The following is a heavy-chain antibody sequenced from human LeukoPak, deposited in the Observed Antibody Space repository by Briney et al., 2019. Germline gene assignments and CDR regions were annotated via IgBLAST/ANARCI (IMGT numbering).Heavy chain of an antibody. CDR1: GYTFTNND. J-gene: IGHJ4*02. V-gene: IGHV1-8*01. CDR3: ARHFGTGDNFDY. CDR2: MHPSSDDT. Sequence: ASVKVSCKASGYTFTNNDIHWVRQATGQGLEWMGWMHPSSDDTGYAQKFQGRVTMTRNTSISTAYMELSSLRPEDTAVYYCARHFGTGDNFDYWGQGTLLIVSS. D-gene: IGHD1-1*01.